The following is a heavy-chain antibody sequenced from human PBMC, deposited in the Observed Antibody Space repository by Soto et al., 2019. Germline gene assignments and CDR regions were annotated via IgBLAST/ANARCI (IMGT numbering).Heavy chain of an antibody. D-gene: IGHD2-2*01. J-gene: IGHJ4*02. CDR1: GLTFSSYS. CDR2: ISVGSNTI. CDR3: LTRGEYGGTTTCDYFDY. Sequence: EVQLVESGGGSVQPGGSLRISCEASGLTFSSYSMNWVRQAPGKGVEWVSYISVGSNTIYYADSVKGRFTISRDDAKNSVYLQMNSLRVEDTAVYYCLTRGEYGGTTTCDYFDYWGQGTLVTVSS. V-gene: IGHV3-48*01.